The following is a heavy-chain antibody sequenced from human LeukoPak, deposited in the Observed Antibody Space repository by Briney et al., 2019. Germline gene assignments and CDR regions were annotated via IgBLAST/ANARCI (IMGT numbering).Heavy chain of an antibody. CDR1: GFTFSSYS. V-gene: IGHV3-21*01. J-gene: IGHJ5*02. CDR2: ISSSSSYI. D-gene: IGHD2-15*01. Sequence: GGSLRLSCAASGFTFSSYSMNWVRQAPGKGLEWVSSISSSSSYIYYADSVKGRFTISRDNAKNSLYLQMNSLRAEDTAVYYCARSGYCSGGSCSDWFDPWGQGTLVTVSS. CDR3: ARSGYCSGGSCSDWFDP.